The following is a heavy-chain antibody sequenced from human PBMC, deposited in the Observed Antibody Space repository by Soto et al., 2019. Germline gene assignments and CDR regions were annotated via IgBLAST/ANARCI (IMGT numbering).Heavy chain of an antibody. CDR1: GGSISSSSYY. CDR2: IHYSGRT. J-gene: IGHJ5*02. V-gene: IGHV4-39*01. D-gene: IGHD3-10*01. Sequence: QLQLQESGPGLVKPSETLSLTCTVSGGSISSSSYYWGWIRQPPGNGLEWIGSIHYSGRTYYNPSLTSRVTISVYTSKHQFSLMRSSVTAADTAVYYCARPVVGGSGNQRAPWFDPLGQGTLVTVSS. CDR3: ARPVVGGSGNQRAPWFDP.